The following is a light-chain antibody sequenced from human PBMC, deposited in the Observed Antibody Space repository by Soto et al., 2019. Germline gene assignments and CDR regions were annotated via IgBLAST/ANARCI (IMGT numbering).Light chain of an antibody. CDR2: AAS. Sequence: DIQMTQSPSSLSASVGDRVTITCRASQSISSYLNWYQQKPGKAPKLLIYAASSLQSGVPSRFSGSESGTNFTLTISRLQPEDFATYYWQQSYSTPLFTFGPGTKVDIK. J-gene: IGKJ3*01. CDR3: QQSYSTPLFT. V-gene: IGKV1-39*01. CDR1: QSISSY.